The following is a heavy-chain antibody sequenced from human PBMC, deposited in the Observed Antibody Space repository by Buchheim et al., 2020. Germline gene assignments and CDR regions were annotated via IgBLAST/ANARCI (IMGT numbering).Heavy chain of an antibody. Sequence: QVQLEESGPGLVKPSETLSLTCSVSGASVNSPGLHWSWIRQPPGKGPEYIGNIFYSGSTNYNPSLKSRLTISLDTSRNQFSLNLTSVTTADTAVYYCARDPVTARSFDLWGRGTL. J-gene: IGHJ2*01. V-gene: IGHV4-61*08. CDR1: GASVNSPGLH. CDR2: IFYSGST. CDR3: ARDPVTARSFDL. D-gene: IGHD5-18*01.